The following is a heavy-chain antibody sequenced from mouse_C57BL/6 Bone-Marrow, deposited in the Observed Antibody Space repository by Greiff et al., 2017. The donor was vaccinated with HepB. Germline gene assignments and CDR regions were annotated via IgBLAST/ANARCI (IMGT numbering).Heavy chain of an antibody. J-gene: IGHJ4*01. CDR1: GYSFSSSW. D-gene: IGHD1-1*01. CDR3: ARLGGSLYYAMDY. CDR2: IYPGDGDT. Sequence: VKLVESGPELVKPGASVKISCKASGYSFSSSWLNWVKQRPGKGLEWIGRIYPGDGDTNYNGKFKGKATLTADKSSSTAYMQLSSLTSEDSAVYFCARLGGSLYYAMDYWGQGTSVTVSS. V-gene: IGHV1-82*01.